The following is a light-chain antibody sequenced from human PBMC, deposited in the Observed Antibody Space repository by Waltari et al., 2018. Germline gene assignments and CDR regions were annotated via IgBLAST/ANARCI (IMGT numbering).Light chain of an antibody. CDR1: QSVSRT. V-gene: IGKV3-20*01. CDR3: QHYRSLPVT. J-gene: IGKJ1*01. CDR2: GAS. Sequence: EIVLTQSPGTLSLSPGERVTLSCRASQSVSRTLAWYQQKPGQAPRLLIYGASIRATGIPDRFSGSGSGTDFSLTISILEPEDFAVYYCQHYRSLPVTFGQGTKVEIK.